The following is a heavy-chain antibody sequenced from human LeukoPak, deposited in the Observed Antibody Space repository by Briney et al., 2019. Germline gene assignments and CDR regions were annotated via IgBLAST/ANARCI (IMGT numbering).Heavy chain of an antibody. D-gene: IGHD3-16*01. CDR1: GFTFSSYW. V-gene: IGHV3-74*01. CDR2: ISSDGTIR. CDR3: AKDLGRSADNS. Sequence: GGSLRLSCAASGFTFSSYWMHWVRQAPGKGLVWVSCISSDGTIRSYADSVKGRFTIFRDNAKNTLYLQMNTLRADDTAVYYCAKDLGRSADNSRGQGTLVTVSS. J-gene: IGHJ4*02.